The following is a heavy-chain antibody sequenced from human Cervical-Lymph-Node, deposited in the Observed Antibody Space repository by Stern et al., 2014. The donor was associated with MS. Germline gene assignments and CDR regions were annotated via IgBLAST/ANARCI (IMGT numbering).Heavy chain of an antibody. CDR2: INPSSGGT. Sequence: VQLVESGAEAKKAGASVKVSCKASGYTFTGYYIHWVRQAPGQGLEWMGWINPSSGGTGYSQKFQGWVTMTRDTSISTAYMELNRLRSDETAVYYCARVAPALGYGMDVWGQGTTVIVSS. CDR1: GYTFTGYY. J-gene: IGHJ6*02. CDR3: ARVAPALGYGMDV. V-gene: IGHV1-2*04.